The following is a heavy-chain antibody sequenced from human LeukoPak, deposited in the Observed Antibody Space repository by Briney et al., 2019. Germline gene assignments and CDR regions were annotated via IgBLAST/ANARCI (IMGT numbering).Heavy chain of an antibody. J-gene: IGHJ4*02. V-gene: IGHV3-23*01. CDR3: GRSRSGSVAGTSDY. CDR1: GFTLTSFA. Sequence: RGSLRLSCAASGFTLTSFAISCGRQAPGRGLEWGLAINGDGDTYYRDSVEGGLTLSRDNSRTTLYLQTNSLSAEDTAVYYCGRSRSGSVAGTSDYWGQGTLVIVSS. D-gene: IGHD6-19*01. CDR2: INGDGDT.